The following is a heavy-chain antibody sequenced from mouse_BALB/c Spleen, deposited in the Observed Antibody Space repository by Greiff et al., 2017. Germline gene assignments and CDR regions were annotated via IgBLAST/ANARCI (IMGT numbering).Heavy chain of an antibody. CDR2: IWSDGST. Sequence: VQLQESGPDLVAPSQSLSITCTVSGFSLTSYGVHWVRQPPGKGLEWLVVIWSDGSTTYNSALKSRLSISKDNSKSQVFLKMNSLQTDDTAMYYCARHGAYYGIPFDYWGQGTTLTVSS. V-gene: IGHV2-6-2*01. J-gene: IGHJ2*01. D-gene: IGHD2-10*01. CDR1: GFSLTSYG. CDR3: ARHGAYYGIPFDY.